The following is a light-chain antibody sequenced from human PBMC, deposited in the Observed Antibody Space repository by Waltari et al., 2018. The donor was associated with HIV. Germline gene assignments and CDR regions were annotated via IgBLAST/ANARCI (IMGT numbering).Light chain of an antibody. CDR2: DVS. V-gene: IGLV2-23*02. CDR3: CSYAGSSTFAV. J-gene: IGLJ2*01. Sequence: QSALTQPASVSGSPGQSITISCTGTSSDVGGYNSVSWYQQHPGKAPKLMIYDVSKRPSGVSNRFSGSKSGNTASLTISGLQAEDESDYYCCSYAGSSTFAVFGGGTKLTVL. CDR1: SSDVGGYNS.